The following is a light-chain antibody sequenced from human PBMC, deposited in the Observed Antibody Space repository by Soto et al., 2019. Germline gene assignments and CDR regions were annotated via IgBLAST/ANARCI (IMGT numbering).Light chain of an antibody. CDR3: MQSVQLPIT. V-gene: IGKV2-24*01. Sequence: DIVMTQTPLSSRVTLGQPASISCRSSQSLVHSDGHTYLSWLHQRPGQPPRVLIYKISNRFSGVPDRFSGSGAGTDFTLKISRVEAEDVGVYYCMQSVQLPITFGQGTRLEIK. J-gene: IGKJ5*01. CDR1: QSLVHSDGHTY. CDR2: KIS.